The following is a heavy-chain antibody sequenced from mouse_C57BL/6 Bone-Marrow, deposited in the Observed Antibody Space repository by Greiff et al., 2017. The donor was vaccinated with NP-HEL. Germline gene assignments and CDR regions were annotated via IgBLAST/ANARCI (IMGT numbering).Heavy chain of an antibody. D-gene: IGHD1-1*01. Sequence: VQLKESGPELVKPGASVKLSCTASGYSFTDYYMNWVKQSTGKSLEWIGVINPNNGTTNYNQKFKGKVTLTVDQSSSTAYMQLNSLTSEDTAVYDCARAFYYGSSCFDYWGQGTTLTVSS. V-gene: IGHV1-39*01. CDR3: ARAFYYGSSCFDY. CDR1: GYSFTDYY. CDR2: INPNNGTT. J-gene: IGHJ2*01.